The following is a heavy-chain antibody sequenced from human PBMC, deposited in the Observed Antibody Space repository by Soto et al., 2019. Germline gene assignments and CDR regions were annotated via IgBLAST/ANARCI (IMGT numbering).Heavy chain of an antibody. J-gene: IGHJ4*02. CDR2: ISAYNGNT. D-gene: IGHD2-15*01. CDR3: ATTLGYCSGGSCHLPY. V-gene: IGHV1-18*01. Sequence: ASVTVSCKASGSTFTSYGISWVRQAPGQGLEWMGWISAYNGNTNYAQKLQGRVTMTTDTSTSTAYMELRSLRSDDTAVYYCATTLGYCSGGSCHLPYWGQGTLVTVSS. CDR1: GSTFTSYG.